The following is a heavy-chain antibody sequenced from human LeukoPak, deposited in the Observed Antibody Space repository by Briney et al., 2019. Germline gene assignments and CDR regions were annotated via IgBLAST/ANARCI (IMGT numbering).Heavy chain of an antibody. CDR1: GYTFTSYY. V-gene: IGHV1-46*03. D-gene: IGHD3-3*01. CDR2: INPSGGST. J-gene: IGHJ5*02. CDR3: ARDGRVHYDFWSGYYRDEVWFDP. Sequence: ASVKVSCKASGYTFTSYYMHRVRQAPGQGRECMGIINPSGGSTSYAQKFQGRVNMTRDQFTSTVYMELGSLRSEDTAVYYCARDGRVHYDFWSGYYRDEVWFDPWGQGTLVTVSS.